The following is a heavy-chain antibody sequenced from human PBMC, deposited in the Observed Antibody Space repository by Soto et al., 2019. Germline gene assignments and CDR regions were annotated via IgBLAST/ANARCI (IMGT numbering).Heavy chain of an antibody. J-gene: IGHJ4*02. CDR2: IIPILGIA. CDR3: ARLGGFYQAFDS. V-gene: IGHV1-69*02. CDR1: GGTFSSYT. D-gene: IGHD3-22*01. Sequence: ASVKVSCKASGGTFSSYTISWVRQAPGQGLEWMGRIIPILGIANYAQKFQGRVTITADKSTSTAYMELSSLRSEDTAVYYCARLGGFYQAFDSWGQGTLVTVSS.